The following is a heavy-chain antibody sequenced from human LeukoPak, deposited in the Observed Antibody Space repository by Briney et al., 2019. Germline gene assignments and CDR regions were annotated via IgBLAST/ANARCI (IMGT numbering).Heavy chain of an antibody. D-gene: IGHD3-22*01. CDR1: GGSISSYY. V-gene: IGHV4-4*07. J-gene: IGHJ4*02. Sequence: SETLSLTCTVSGGSISSYYWSWIRQPAGKGLEWIGRIYTSGSTNYNPSLKSRVTISVDTSKNQFSLKLSSVTAADTAVYYCARMYYDSSGYFYYFDYWGQGTLVTVSS. CDR3: ARMYYDSSGYFYYFDY. CDR2: IYTSGST.